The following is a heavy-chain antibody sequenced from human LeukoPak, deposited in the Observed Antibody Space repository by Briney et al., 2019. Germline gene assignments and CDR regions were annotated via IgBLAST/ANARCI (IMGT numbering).Heavy chain of an antibody. CDR1: GYTLSELS. V-gene: IGHV1-24*01. CDR2: FVPDYGEA. CDR3: ARTNILTGYYRPKPHYYGMDV. J-gene: IGHJ6*02. D-gene: IGHD3-9*01. Sequence: ASVKISCTVFGYTLSELSLHWVRQAPGEGLEWMGGFVPDYGEANYAQKFQGRVTITADESTSTAYMELSSLRSEDTAVYYCARTNILTGYYRPKPHYYGMDVWGQGTTVTVSS.